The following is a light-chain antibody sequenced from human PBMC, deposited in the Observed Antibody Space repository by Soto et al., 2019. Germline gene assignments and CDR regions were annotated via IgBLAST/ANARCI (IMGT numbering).Light chain of an antibody. J-gene: IGKJ4*01. CDR2: DVS. CDR1: QNISSY. CDR3: QQYGSSPPELT. Sequence: IGLTQSAATLSLSAGKRATLSCRASQNISSYLIWYQQKPGQAPRLLIYDVSNRATGIPARFSGSGSGKDFTLNISRLEPEDFAVYYCQQYGSSPPELTFGGGTKVDIK. V-gene: IGKV3-20*01.